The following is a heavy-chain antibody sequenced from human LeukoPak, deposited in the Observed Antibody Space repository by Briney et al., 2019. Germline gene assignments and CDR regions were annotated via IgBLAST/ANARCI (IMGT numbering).Heavy chain of an antibody. D-gene: IGHD3-16*02. Sequence: GGSLRLSCAASGFTFSSYGMHWVRQAPGKGLEWVAFIRYDGSNKYYADSVKGRFTISTDNSKNTLYLQMNSLRAEDTAVYYCARSLSSRFSGPRRPYYFDSWGQGTLVTVSS. CDR1: GFTFSSYG. V-gene: IGHV3-30*02. CDR3: ARSLSSRFSGPRRPYYFDS. J-gene: IGHJ4*02. CDR2: IRYDGSNK.